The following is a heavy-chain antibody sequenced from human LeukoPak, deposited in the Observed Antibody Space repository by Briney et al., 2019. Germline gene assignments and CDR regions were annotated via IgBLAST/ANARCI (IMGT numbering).Heavy chain of an antibody. CDR2: IYYSGST. CDR3: ARLGVTGTRVDY. Sequence: SETLSLTCALYGGSFSGYYWTWIRQPPGKGLEWIGSIYYSGSTYYNPSLKSRVTISVDTSKNQFSLKLSSVTAADTAVYYCARLGVTGTRVDYWGQGTLVTVSS. V-gene: IGHV4-34*01. D-gene: IGHD1-7*01. J-gene: IGHJ4*02. CDR1: GGSFSGYY.